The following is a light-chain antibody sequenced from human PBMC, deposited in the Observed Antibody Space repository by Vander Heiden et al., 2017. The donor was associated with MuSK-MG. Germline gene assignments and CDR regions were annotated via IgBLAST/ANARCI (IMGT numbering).Light chain of an antibody. J-gene: IGKJ2*01. CDR2: AAS. Sequence: DIQMTQSPSSLSASVGDRVIITCRASQNVSTYLNWYQQRPGKAPKLLIYAASRFQSGVPSRFSGSGSGTDFTLTISSLQPEDFATYFCQQRFSTPATFGQRTELDFK. CDR3: QQRFSTPAT. CDR1: QNVSTY. V-gene: IGKV1-39*01.